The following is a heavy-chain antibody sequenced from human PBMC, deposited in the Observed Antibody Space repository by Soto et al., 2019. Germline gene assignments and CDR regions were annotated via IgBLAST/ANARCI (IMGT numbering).Heavy chain of an antibody. V-gene: IGHV3-23*01. CDR3: AKDKVVTALRHDAFDI. CDR2: ISGSGGST. CDR1: GFTFSGYA. D-gene: IGHD2-21*02. Sequence: GGSLRLSCAASGFTFSGYAMSWVRQAPGKGLEWVSAISGSGGSTYYADSVKGRFTISRDNSKNTLYLQMNSLRAEDTAVYYCAKDKVVTALRHDAFDIWGQGTMVTVSS. J-gene: IGHJ3*02.